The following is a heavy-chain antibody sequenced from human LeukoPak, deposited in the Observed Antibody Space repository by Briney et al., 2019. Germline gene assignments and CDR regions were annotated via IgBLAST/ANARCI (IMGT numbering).Heavy chain of an antibody. CDR3: ARRYCSGGTCRDAFDI. D-gene: IGHD2-15*01. CDR2: ISGSGGST. J-gene: IGHJ3*02. Sequence: GGSLRLSCAASGFTFSSYAMSWVRQAPGKGLEWVSAISGSGGSTYYADSVKGRFTISRDNAKNSLYLQMNSLRAEDTAVYYCARRYCSGGTCRDAFDIWGQGTMVTVSS. CDR1: GFTFSSYA. V-gene: IGHV3-23*01.